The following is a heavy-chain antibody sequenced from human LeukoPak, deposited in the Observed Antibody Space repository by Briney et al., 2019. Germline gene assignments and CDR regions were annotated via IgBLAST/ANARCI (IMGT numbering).Heavy chain of an antibody. V-gene: IGHV4-59*01. CDR2: IYYSGST. CDR3: ARSGGVCSGGSCYSESYGMDV. J-gene: IGHJ6*02. Sequence: SETLSLTCTVSGGSISSYYWSWIRQPPGKGLEWIGDIYYSGSTNYNPSLKSRVTISVDTSKNQFSLQLSSVTAADTAVYYCARSGGVCSGGSCYSESYGMDVWGQGTTVTVSS. CDR1: GGSISSYY. D-gene: IGHD2-15*01.